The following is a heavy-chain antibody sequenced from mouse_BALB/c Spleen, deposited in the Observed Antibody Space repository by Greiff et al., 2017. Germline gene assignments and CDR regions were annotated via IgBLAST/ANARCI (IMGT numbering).Heavy chain of an antibody. CDR1: GYTFTSYY. V-gene: IGHV1S81*02. CDR3: TRYDYDKAY. J-gene: IGHJ3*01. CDR2: INPSNGGT. Sequence: VKLVESGAELVKPGASVKLSCKASGYTFTSYYMYWVKQRPGQGLEWIGGINPSNGGTNFNEKFKSKATLTVDKSSSTAYMQLSSLTSEDSAVYYCTRYDYDKAYWGQGTLVTVSA. D-gene: IGHD2-4*01.